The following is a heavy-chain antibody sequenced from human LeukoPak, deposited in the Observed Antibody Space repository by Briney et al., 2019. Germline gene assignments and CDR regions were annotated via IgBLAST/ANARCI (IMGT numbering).Heavy chain of an antibody. D-gene: IGHD2-15*01. J-gene: IGHJ4*02. Sequence: GGSLRLSCAASGCTFSSYSLNWLRQAPGKGLEGVSFISSSSITIYYADSVKGRLTISRDNAEKSLYLQMNSLRAEDTAVYYCARDRGGSYSAIDYWGQGALVTVSS. CDR2: ISSSSITI. CDR1: GCTFSSYS. V-gene: IGHV3-48*04. CDR3: ARDRGGSYSAIDY.